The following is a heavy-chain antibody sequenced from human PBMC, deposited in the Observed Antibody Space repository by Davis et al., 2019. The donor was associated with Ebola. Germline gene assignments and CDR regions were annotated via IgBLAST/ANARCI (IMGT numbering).Heavy chain of an antibody. CDR2: ISGSTAHM. J-gene: IGHJ5*02. CDR1: GFSFSTYS. D-gene: IGHD3-3*01. Sequence: PGESLKISCAGSGFSFSTYSINWVRQAPGKGLEWVSSISGSTAHMFYADSVKGRFTISRDNAKNSLFLQMNSLRAEDTALYYCARGDDGVADGWFDPWGQGTLVTVSS. V-gene: IGHV3-21*06. CDR3: ARGDDGVADGWFDP.